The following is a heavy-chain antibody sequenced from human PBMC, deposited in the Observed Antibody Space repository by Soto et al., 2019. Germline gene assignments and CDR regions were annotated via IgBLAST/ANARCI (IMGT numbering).Heavy chain of an antibody. CDR1: GYTFTSYD. D-gene: IGHD6-6*01. CDR3: ARMPYSSSYDGWRDLLSFYY. J-gene: IGHJ4*02. Sequence: GASVKVSCKASGYTFTSYDINWVRQATGQGPEWMGWMNPHSGNTGHAQKFQGRVTMTRTTSISTAYMELSSLRSEDTAVYYCARMPYSSSYDGWRDLLSFYYWGQGALVTVSS. V-gene: IGHV1-8*01. CDR2: MNPHSGNT.